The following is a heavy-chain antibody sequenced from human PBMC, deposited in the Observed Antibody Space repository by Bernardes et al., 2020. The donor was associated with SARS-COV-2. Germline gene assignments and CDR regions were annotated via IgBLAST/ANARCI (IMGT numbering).Heavy chain of an antibody. CDR3: ARHPQEGSGYGFWFDP. D-gene: IGHD3-22*01. CDR1: GYSLTRYW. CDR2: IYPGDSDT. J-gene: IGHJ5*02. V-gene: IGHV5-51*01. Sequence: GACLKSSSKGSGYSLTRYWIGWVRPIPGKGLEWMGIIYPGDSDTRYSPSFQGQVTISADKSISTAYLQWSSLKASDTAMYYCARHPQEGSGYGFWFDPWGQGTLVTVSS.